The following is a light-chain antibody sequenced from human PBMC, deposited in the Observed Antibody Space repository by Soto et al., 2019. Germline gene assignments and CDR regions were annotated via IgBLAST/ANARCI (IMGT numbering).Light chain of an antibody. CDR3: QSSDSSLSDWV. CDR1: SSNIGSGYD. Sequence: QSVLTQPPSVSGAPGQRVTISCSGSSSNIGSGYDVHWYQQLPGTAPKLLIYGNTNRPSGVPDRFSGSKSGTSASLAITGLQAEDEADYYGQSSDSSLSDWVFGGGTKVTVL. J-gene: IGLJ3*02. V-gene: IGLV1-40*01. CDR2: GNT.